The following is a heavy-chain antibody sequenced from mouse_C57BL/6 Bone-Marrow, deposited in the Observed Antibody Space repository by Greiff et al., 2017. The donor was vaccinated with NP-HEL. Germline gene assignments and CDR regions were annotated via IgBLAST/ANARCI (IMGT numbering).Heavy chain of an antibody. CDR1: GYTFTSYG. V-gene: IGHV1-81*01. J-gene: IGHJ3*01. Sequence: QVQLKESAAELARPGASVKLSCKASGYTFTSYGISWVKQRTGQGLEWIGEIYPRSGNTYYNEKFKGKATLTADKSSSTAYMERRSLTSEDSAVYFCARDDWAWFAYWGQGTRVTVSA. CDR2: IYPRSGNT. D-gene: IGHD4-1*01. CDR3: ARDDWAWFAY.